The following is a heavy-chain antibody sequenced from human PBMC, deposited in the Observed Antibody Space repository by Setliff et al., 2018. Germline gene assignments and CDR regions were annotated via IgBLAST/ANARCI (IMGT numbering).Heavy chain of an antibody. CDR3: ARSPSGEFDY. CDR1: GFSLSTSGMR. V-gene: IGHV2-70*04. Sequence: SGPTLVNPTQTLTLTCTFSGFSLSTSGMRVSWIRQPPGKALEWLARIDWVDDKFYSTSLKTRLTLSKDTSKNQVVLTMTNMDPVDTATYYCARSPSGEFDYWGQGTRVTVSS. CDR2: IDWVDDK. D-gene: IGHD1-26*01. J-gene: IGHJ4*02.